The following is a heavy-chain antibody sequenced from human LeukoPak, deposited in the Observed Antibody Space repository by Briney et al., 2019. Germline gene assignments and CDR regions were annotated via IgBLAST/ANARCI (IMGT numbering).Heavy chain of an antibody. Sequence: GGSLRLSCAASGFTFSSYSMSWVRQAPGKGLQWVANIKTDGSEKYYVDSVKGRFTISRDNAKNSLYLQMNSLRAEDTAVYYCATYSSLNRREFQYWGQGTLLTVSS. CDR1: GFTFSSYS. J-gene: IGHJ1*01. CDR3: ATYSSLNRREFQY. D-gene: IGHD3-22*01. CDR2: IKTDGSEK. V-gene: IGHV3-7*01.